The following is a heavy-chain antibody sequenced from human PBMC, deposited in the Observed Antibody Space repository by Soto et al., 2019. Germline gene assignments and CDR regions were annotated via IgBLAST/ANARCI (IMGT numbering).Heavy chain of an antibody. J-gene: IGHJ6*02. V-gene: IGHV3-23*01. CDR3: AKEGSGRVQLWPDYDYYGMDV. CDR1: GFTFSSYA. Sequence: PGGSLRLSCAASGFTFSSYAMSWVRQAPGKGLEWVSAISGSGGSTYYADSVKGRFTISRDNSKNTLYLQMNSLRAEDTAVYYCAKEGSGRVQLWPDYDYYGMDVWGQGTTVTVSS. D-gene: IGHD5-18*01. CDR2: ISGSGGST.